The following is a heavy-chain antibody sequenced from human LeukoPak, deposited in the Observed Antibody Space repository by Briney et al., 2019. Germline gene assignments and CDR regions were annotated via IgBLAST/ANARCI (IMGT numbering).Heavy chain of an antibody. J-gene: IGHJ3*02. CDR3: ARGPYCSSTSCYAHDAFDI. V-gene: IGHV1-8*01. CDR2: MNPNSGNT. D-gene: IGHD2-2*01. Sequence: ASVKVSCKASGYTFTSYDINWVRQAPGQGLEWMGWMNPNSGNTGYAQKFQGRVTMTRNTSISTAYMELSSLRSEDTAVYYCARGPYCSSTSCYAHDAFDIWGQGTMVTVSS. CDR1: GYTFTSYD.